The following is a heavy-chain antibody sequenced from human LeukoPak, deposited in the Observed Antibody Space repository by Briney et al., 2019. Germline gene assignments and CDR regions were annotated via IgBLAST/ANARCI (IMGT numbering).Heavy chain of an antibody. Sequence: GRSLRLSCAASGFTFSSYGMHWVRQAPGKGLEWVAVISYDGSNKYYADSVKGRFTISRDNSKNTLYLQMNSLRAEDTAVYYCAKVQEGNLYGSGSYYYGMDVWGQGTTVTVSS. J-gene: IGHJ6*02. CDR3: AKVQEGNLYGSGSYYYGMDV. CDR2: ISYDGSNK. V-gene: IGHV3-30*18. CDR1: GFTFSSYG. D-gene: IGHD3-10*01.